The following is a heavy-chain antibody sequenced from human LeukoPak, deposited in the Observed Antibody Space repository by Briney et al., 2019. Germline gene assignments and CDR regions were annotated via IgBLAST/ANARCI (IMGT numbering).Heavy chain of an antibody. CDR1: GYTFTGYY. CDR2: INPNSGGT. D-gene: IGHD6-13*01. J-gene: IGHJ5*02. V-gene: IGHV1-2*02. Sequence: ASVKVSCKASGYTFTGYYMHWVRQAPGQGLEWMGWINPNSGGTNYAQKFQGRVTMTRDTSISTAYMELSRLRSDDTAVYYCARAQQLVLYNWFDPWGQGTLVTVSS. CDR3: ARAQQLVLYNWFDP.